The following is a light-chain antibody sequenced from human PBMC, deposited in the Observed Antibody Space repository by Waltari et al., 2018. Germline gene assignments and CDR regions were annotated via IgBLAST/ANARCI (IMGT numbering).Light chain of an antibody. V-gene: IGKV3-20*01. CDR2: GAS. Sequence: IVLTQSPDTLSLSPGERATLSCRASQAIGHNFLVWYQQKPGQAPRLLIHGASRRATGVPDRFSSSGSWTDFALTISRLEVEDFAVYYCEQYDGSVLTFSGGTKLEIK. CDR3: EQYDGSVLT. J-gene: IGKJ4*01. CDR1: QAIGHNF.